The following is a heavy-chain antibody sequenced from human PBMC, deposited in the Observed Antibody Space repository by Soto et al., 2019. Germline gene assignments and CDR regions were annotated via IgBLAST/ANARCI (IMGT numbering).Heavy chain of an antibody. CDR3: AHQSRGHRFPSAY. J-gene: IGHJ4*02. D-gene: IGHD2-21*01. CDR2: IYWDDDK. Sequence: QITLKESGPTLVKPTQTLTLTCTFSGFSLSTIGVAVGWIRQPPGKALEWLALIYWDDDKRYSPSLNSRLTVTKDTSKNQVVLTMTNMAPVDTATYFCAHQSRGHRFPSAYWGQGILVTVSS. CDR1: GFSLSTIGVA. V-gene: IGHV2-5*02.